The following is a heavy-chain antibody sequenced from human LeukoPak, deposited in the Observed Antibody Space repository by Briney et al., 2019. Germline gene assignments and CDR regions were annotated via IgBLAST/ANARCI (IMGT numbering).Heavy chain of an antibody. CDR2: ISYDGNNQ. V-gene: IGHV3-30*18. Sequence: PGGSLRLSCAASGFTFSSYGMHWVRQAPGKGLEWVAVISYDGNNQYYSDSVKGRFTISRDRSRNTVDLQMNSLRAEDTAVYYCAKRSDYGGNWNYFDYWGQGTLVTVSS. J-gene: IGHJ4*02. CDR3: AKRSDYGGNWNYFDY. CDR1: GFTFSSYG. D-gene: IGHD4-23*01.